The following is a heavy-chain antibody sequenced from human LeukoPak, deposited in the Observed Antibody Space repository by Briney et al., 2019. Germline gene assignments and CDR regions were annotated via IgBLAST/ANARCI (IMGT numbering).Heavy chain of an antibody. CDR3: ARDRTSTPWLFDY. D-gene: IGHD2/OR15-2a*01. J-gene: IGHJ4*02. V-gene: IGHV1-69*04. CDR1: GGTFSSYA. CDR2: IIPIFGIA. Sequence: SVKVSCKASGGTFSSYAISWVRQAPGRGLESMGRIIPIFGIANYAQKFQGRVTITADKSTSTAYMELSSLRSEDTAVYYCARDRTSTPWLFDYWGQGTLVTVSS.